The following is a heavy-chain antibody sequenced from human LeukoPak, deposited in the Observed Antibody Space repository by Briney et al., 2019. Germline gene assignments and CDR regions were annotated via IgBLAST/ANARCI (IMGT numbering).Heavy chain of an antibody. CDR2: ISSSGTTI. J-gene: IGHJ4*02. Sequence: KTGGSLRLSCVASGFTFSSYEMNWVRQAPGKGLQWVSDISSSGTTIYYADSVKGRFTISRDNAKNSLYLQMNSLRAEDTAVYYCARKYCSTTSCLFDNWGQGTLVTVSS. CDR3: ARKYCSTTSCLFDN. V-gene: IGHV3-48*03. D-gene: IGHD2-2*01. CDR1: GFTFSSYE.